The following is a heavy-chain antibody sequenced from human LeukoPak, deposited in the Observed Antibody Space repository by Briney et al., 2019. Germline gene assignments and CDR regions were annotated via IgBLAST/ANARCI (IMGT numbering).Heavy chain of an antibody. CDR3: ARVYYYDSSGAFDF. Sequence: GGSLRLSCAASGFTFSSYAMSWVRQAPGKGLEWVSAISGSDSSTYYADSVKGRFTISRDNSKNTLYLQMNSLRAEDTAVYYCARVYYYDSSGAFDFWGQGTLVTVSS. CDR1: GFTFSSYA. CDR2: ISGSDSST. D-gene: IGHD3-22*01. V-gene: IGHV3-23*01. J-gene: IGHJ4*02.